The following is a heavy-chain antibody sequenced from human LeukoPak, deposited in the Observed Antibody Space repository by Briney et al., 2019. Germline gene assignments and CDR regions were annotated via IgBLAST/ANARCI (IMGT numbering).Heavy chain of an antibody. J-gene: IGHJ4*02. V-gene: IGHV4-61*01. D-gene: IGHD3-16*01. Sequence: SSETLSLTCTVSGGSISSGSYYWSWIRQPPGKGLEWIGYFHNSGTSTYNPSLKSRVTISADTSKNQFSLKLNSLTTADTAVYYCTRGAGWLIDYWGQGILVTVSS. CDR2: FHNSGTS. CDR3: TRGAGWLIDY. CDR1: GGSISSGSYY.